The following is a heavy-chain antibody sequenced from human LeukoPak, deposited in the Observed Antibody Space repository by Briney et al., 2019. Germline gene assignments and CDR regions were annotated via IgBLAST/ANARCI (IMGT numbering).Heavy chain of an antibody. CDR2: IIPIFGTA. D-gene: IGHD5-12*01. CDR1: GGTFSSYA. J-gene: IGHJ4*02. CDR3: ASGSSGGVATMY. Sequence: SVKVSRKASGGTFSSYAISWVRQAPGQGLEWMGGIIPIFGTANYAQKFQGRVTITADESTSTAYMELSSLRSEDTAVYYCASGSSGGVATMYWGQGTLVTVSS. V-gene: IGHV1-69*01.